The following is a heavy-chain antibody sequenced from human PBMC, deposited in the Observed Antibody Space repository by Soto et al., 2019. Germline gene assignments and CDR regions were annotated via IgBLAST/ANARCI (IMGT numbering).Heavy chain of an antibody. CDR2: IIPIFGTA. J-gene: IGHJ6*02. Sequence: GASVKVSCKASGYTFTSYAMHWVRQAPGQRLEWMGWIIPIFGTANYAQKFQGRVTITADESTSTAYMELSSLRSDDTAVYYCARGSIVVVPAAILLYYYYGMDVWGQGTTVTVSS. V-gene: IGHV1-69*13. CDR1: GYTFTSYA. D-gene: IGHD2-2*02. CDR3: ARGSIVVVPAAILLYYYYGMDV.